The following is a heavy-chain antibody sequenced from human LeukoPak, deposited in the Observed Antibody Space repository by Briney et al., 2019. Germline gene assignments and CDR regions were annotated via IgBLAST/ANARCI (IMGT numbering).Heavy chain of an antibody. D-gene: IGHD3-22*01. CDR2: INHSGST. Sequence: SETLSLTCAVYGGSFSGYYWSWIRQPPGKGLEWIGEINHSGSTNYNPSLKSRVTISVDTSKNQFSLKLSSVTAADTAVYYCARGCHKYYYDSSGCRNYSSDYWGQGTLVTVSS. V-gene: IGHV4-34*01. J-gene: IGHJ4*02. CDR3: ARGCHKYYYDSSGCRNYSSDY. CDR1: GGSFSGYY.